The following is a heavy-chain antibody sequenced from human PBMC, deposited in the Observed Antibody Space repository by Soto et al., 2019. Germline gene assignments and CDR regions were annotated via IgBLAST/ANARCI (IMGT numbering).Heavy chain of an antibody. J-gene: IGHJ5*01. CDR3: ARGRYCLTGRCFPNWFDS. CDR2: IYKSATT. D-gene: IGHD7-27*01. Sequence: SETLSLTCSVTGDSISNLDYFWAWIRQPPGQALEYIGYIYKSATTYYNPSFESRVAISVDTSKSQFSLNVTSVTAADTAVYFCARGRYCLTGRCFPNWFDSWGQGALVTVSS. V-gene: IGHV4-30-4*01. CDR1: GDSISNLDYF.